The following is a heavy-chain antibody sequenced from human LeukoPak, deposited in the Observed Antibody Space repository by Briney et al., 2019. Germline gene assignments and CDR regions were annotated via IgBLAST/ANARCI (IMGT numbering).Heavy chain of an antibody. CDR3: ARDSWATYYHGPIGVDDI. D-gene: IGHD3-10*01. CDR1: GGSISSYY. CDR2: IYSSGST. V-gene: IGHV4-4*07. J-gene: IGHJ3*02. Sequence: SETLSLTCTVSGGSISSYYWSWIRQPAGKGLEWIGRIYSSGSTNYNPSLKSRVTISVDKSKNQFSLKLSSVTAADTAVYYCARDSWATYYHGPIGVDDIWGQGTMVTVSS.